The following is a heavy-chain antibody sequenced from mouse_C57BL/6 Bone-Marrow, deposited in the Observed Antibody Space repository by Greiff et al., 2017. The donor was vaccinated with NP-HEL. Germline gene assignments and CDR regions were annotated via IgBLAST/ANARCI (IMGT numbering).Heavy chain of an antibody. CDR3: ARETAQATGFDY. CDR2: ISDGGSYT. CDR1: GFTFSSYA. V-gene: IGHV5-4*01. D-gene: IGHD3-2*02. J-gene: IGHJ2*01. Sequence: EVQLVESGGGLVKPGGSLKLSCAASGFTFSSYAMSWVRQTPEKRLEWVATISDGGSYTYYPDNVKGRFTISRDNAKNNLYLQMSHLKSEDTARYYCARETAQATGFDYWGQGTTLTVSS.